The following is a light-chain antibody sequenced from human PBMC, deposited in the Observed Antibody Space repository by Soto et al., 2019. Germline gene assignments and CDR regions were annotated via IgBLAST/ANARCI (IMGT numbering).Light chain of an antibody. J-gene: IGKJ2*01. CDR2: DAS. CDR1: EGIRTW. Sequence: DIQMTQSPSTLSASLGDRVSITCRASEGIRTWLAWYQHKPGKAPKFLIYDASTLESGVPPRFSGSGSGTEFTLTISSLQPDDFATYYCQQYNSYSYTFGQGTKVDIK. CDR3: QQYNSYSYT. V-gene: IGKV1-5*01.